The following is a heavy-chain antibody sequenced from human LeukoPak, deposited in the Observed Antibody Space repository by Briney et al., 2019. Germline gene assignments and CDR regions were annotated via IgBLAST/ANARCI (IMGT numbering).Heavy chain of an antibody. D-gene: IGHD3-9*01. CDR2: IYTSGST. J-gene: IGHJ6*02. CDR1: GGSISSYY. V-gene: IGHV4-4*07. CDR3: ARVYFAFPDYYGMDV. Sequence: PSETLSLTCTVSGGSISSYYWSWIRQPAGKGLEWIGRIYTSGSTNYNPSLKSRVIMSVDTSKNQFSLKLSSVTAADTAVYYCARVYFAFPDYYGMDVWGQGTTVTVSS.